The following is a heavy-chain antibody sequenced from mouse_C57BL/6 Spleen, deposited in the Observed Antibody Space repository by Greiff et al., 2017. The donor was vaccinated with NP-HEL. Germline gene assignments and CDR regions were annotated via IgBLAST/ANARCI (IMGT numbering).Heavy chain of an antibody. D-gene: IGHD2-3*01. CDR3: ARRGYYFFFDY. Sequence: VQLQQSGAELVMPGASVKLSCKASGYTFTSYWMHWVKQRPGQGLEWIGEIDPSDSYTNYNQKFKGKSTLTVDKSSSTAYMQLSSLTSEDSAVYYCARRGYYFFFDYWGQGTTLTVSS. J-gene: IGHJ2*01. V-gene: IGHV1-69*01. CDR2: IDPSDSYT. CDR1: GYTFTSYW.